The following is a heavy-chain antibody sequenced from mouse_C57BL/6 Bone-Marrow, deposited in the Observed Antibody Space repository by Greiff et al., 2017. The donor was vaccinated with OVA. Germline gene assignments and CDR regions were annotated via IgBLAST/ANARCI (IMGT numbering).Heavy chain of an antibody. Sequence: QVQLQQSGADLVKPEASVKISCKASGYAFSNYWMNWVKQRPGKGLEWIGQIYPGDGDTNYNGKFKGKATLTADKSSSTAYMELRSLTSEDSAVYYCTREGNDYDGDYWGQGTTLTVSS. V-gene: IGHV1-80*01. D-gene: IGHD2-4*01. J-gene: IGHJ2*01. CDR1: GYAFSNYW. CDR2: IYPGDGDT. CDR3: TREGNDYDGDY.